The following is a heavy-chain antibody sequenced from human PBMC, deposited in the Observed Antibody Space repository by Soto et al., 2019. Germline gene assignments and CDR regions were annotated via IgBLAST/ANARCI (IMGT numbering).Heavy chain of an antibody. Sequence: LSLTCAVYGGSFGDYYWSWIRQSPGKGLESIGEIDHTGSTNHNPSLKSRVTISVDTSKNHFSLKLSSVTAADTAVYYCARGLRASFGVRLSYYYYGMDVWGQGTTVTVSS. CDR1: GGSFGDYY. J-gene: IGHJ6*02. D-gene: IGHD3-10*01. V-gene: IGHV4-34*01. CDR3: ARGLRASFGVRLSYYYYGMDV. CDR2: IDHTGST.